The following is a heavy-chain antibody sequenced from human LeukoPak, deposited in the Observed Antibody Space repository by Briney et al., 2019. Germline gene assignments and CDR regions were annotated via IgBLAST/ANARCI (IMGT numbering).Heavy chain of an antibody. D-gene: IGHD1-14*01. V-gene: IGHV4-59*01. CDR2: ISYSGST. CDR1: GGSISSYY. CDR3: ARTTTSRAFDI. Sequence: KPSETLSLTCTVSGGSISSYYWSWIRQPPGKGLEWIGYISYSGSTNYNPSLKSRVTISVDTSKNQFSLKLSSVTAADTAVYYCARTTTSRAFDIWGQGTMVTVSS. J-gene: IGHJ3*02.